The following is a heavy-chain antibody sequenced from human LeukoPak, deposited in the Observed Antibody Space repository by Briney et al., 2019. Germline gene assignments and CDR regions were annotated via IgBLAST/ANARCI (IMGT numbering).Heavy chain of an antibody. CDR2: IRYDGSNK. CDR1: GFTFSSYG. Sequence: GGSLRLSCAASGFTFSSYGMHWVRQAPGKGLEWVAFIRYDGSNKYYADSVKGRFTISRDNSKNTLYLQMNSLRAEDTAVYYCTRDEVGASTEFDYWGQGTLVTVSS. D-gene: IGHD1-26*01. V-gene: IGHV3-30*02. CDR3: TRDEVGASTEFDY. J-gene: IGHJ4*02.